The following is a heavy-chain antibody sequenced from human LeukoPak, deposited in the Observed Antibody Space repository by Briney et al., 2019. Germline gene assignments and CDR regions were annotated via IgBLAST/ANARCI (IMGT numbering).Heavy chain of an antibody. D-gene: IGHD3-16*01. CDR2: IYNSGST. CDR1: GGSISSYY. CDR3: ARKGVSDLYYFDS. J-gene: IGHJ4*02. V-gene: IGHV4-59*08. Sequence: SETLSLTCTVSGGSISSYYWSWIRQPPAKGLEWMGNIYNSGSTNYNSSLNSRVTISVDTSKNQISLKLRSVTAADTAVYYCARKGVSDLYYFDSWGQGTLVTVSS.